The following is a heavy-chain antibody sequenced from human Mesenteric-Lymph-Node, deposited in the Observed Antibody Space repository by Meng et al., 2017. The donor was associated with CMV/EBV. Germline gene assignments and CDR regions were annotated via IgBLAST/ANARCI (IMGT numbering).Heavy chain of an antibody. CDR1: GYSFIDYW. V-gene: IGHV5-51*01. J-gene: IGHJ4*02. D-gene: IGHD3-10*01. CDR3: ARHQAGSFDY. CDR2: IHPGDSDT. Sequence: GESLKISCQGSGYSFIDYWIGWVRQMPGKGLEWMGIIHPGDSDTRYSPSFQGQVTISADKSISTAYLQWSSLKASDTAMYYCARHQAGSFDYWGQGTLVTVSS.